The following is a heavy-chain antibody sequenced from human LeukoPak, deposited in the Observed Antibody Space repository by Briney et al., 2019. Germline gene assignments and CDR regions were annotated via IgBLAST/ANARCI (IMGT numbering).Heavy chain of an antibody. V-gene: IGHV3-9*01. J-gene: IGHJ6*02. CDR2: ISWNSGSI. Sequence: GGSLRLSCAASGFTFSGYWMSWVRQAPGKGLEWVSGISWNSGSIGYADSVKGRFTISRDNAKKSLYLQMNSLRAEDTALYYCTKDIGVVSRNFDWLPQWGNYYYGMDVWGQGTTVTVSS. CDR1: GFTFSGYW. D-gene: IGHD3-9*01. CDR3: TKDIGVVSRNFDWLPQWGNYYYGMDV.